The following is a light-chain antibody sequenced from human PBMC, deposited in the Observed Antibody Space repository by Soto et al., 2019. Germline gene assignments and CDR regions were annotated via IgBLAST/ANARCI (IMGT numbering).Light chain of an antibody. Sequence: DIQLTQSPSFLPASIGDSVTITCRASQGISGSLAWYQQKPGKAPILLISDASTLQSEVPSRFSGSGSGTEFTLTISSLQPEDFATYYCQQLNNFPPTFGGGSKVEVK. CDR2: DAS. CDR3: QQLNNFPPT. J-gene: IGKJ4*01. V-gene: IGKV1-9*01. CDR1: QGISGS.